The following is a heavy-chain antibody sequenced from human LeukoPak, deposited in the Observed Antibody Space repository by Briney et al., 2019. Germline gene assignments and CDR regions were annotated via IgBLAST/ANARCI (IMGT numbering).Heavy chain of an antibody. CDR1: GASTSSHY. D-gene: IGHD3/OR15-3a*01. CDR3: ARVLAIFGLDTTDFYMDV. V-gene: IGHV4-59*11. CDR2: TSGSI. Sequence: SETLSLTRAVSGASTSSHYWSWIRQPPGKGLEWIGYTSGSISDNPSLKSRVAVSVDPSQNQVSLSLTSVTAADTAVYYCARVLAIFGLDTTDFYMDVWGKGTTVTVSS. J-gene: IGHJ6*03.